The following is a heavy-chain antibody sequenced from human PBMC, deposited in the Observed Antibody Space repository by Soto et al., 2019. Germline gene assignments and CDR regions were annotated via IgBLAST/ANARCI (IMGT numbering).Heavy chain of an antibody. CDR2: ISGSGGST. CDR3: AKAWAHDSWMRLFDP. V-gene: IGHV3-23*01. J-gene: IGHJ5*02. CDR1: GFTFSTYA. Sequence: EVQLLESGGDLVQPGGSLRLSCAASGFTFSTYAMSWVRQAPGKGLEWVSAISGSGGSTYYADSVKGRFTISRDNSKNTLYLQMNSLRGEDTAVYYCAKAWAHDSWMRLFDPWGQGTLVTVSS. D-gene: IGHD3-22*01.